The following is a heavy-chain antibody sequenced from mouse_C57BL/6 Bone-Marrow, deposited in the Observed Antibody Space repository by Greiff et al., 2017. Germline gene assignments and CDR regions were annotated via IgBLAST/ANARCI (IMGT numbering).Heavy chain of an antibody. Sequence: MESPVHGLEWIGAIDPETGGTAYNQKFKGKAILTADKSSSTAYMELRSLTSEDSAVYYCTRGTFAVVAEGLPYYFDYWGQGTTLTVSS. CDR2: IDPETGGT. V-gene: IGHV1-15*01. J-gene: IGHJ2*01. D-gene: IGHD1-1*01. CDR3: TRGTFAVVAEGLPYYFDY.